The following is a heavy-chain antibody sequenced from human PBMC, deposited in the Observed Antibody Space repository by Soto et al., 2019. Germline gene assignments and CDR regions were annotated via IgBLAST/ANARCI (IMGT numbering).Heavy chain of an antibody. CDR1: GGSVSSANYY. CDR3: AREYHP. J-gene: IGHJ5*02. CDR2: IYYSGTT. D-gene: IGHD2-2*02. V-gene: IGHV4-61*01. Sequence: QVQLQESGPGLVKPSETLSLTCTVSGGSVSSANYYWTWIRQPPGRGLEWIGHIYYSGTTSYNPCLKSRITISLDMSKNQISLRLTSVTDADTAVYYCAREYHPWGQGTLVTVSS.